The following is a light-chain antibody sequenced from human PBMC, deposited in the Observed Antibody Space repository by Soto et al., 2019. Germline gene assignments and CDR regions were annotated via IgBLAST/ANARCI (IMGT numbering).Light chain of an antibody. CDR3: QRYGSSPPVT. CDR2: GAS. Sequence: EIVLTQSPGTLSLSPGERATLSCRASQSVSSSYLAWYQQNPGQAPRLLIYGASSRATGIPDRFSGSGSGTDFTLTISRLEPEDFAVYYCQRYGSSPPVTFGGGTKGEIK. CDR1: QSVSSSY. J-gene: IGKJ4*01. V-gene: IGKV3-20*01.